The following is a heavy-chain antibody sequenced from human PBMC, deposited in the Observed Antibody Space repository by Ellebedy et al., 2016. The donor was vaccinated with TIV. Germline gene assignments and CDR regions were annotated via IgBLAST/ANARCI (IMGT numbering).Heavy chain of an antibody. CDR3: ARERILWFGELFRTVKYYYYGMDV. D-gene: IGHD3-10*01. V-gene: IGHV1-18*04. CDR2: ISAYNGNT. CDR1: GYTFTSYY. Sequence: ASVKVSXXASGYTFTSYYMHWVRQAPGQGLEWMGWISAYNGNTNYAQKLQGRVTMTTDTSTSTAYMELRSLRSDDTAVYYCARERILWFGELFRTVKYYYYGMDVWGQGTTVTVSS. J-gene: IGHJ6*02.